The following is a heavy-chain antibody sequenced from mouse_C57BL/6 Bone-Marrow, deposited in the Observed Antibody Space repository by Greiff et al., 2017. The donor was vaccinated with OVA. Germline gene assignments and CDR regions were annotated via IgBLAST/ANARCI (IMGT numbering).Heavy chain of an antibody. J-gene: IGHJ4*01. CDR2: ISDGGSYT. D-gene: IGHD2-12*01. V-gene: IGHV5-4*01. CDR3: ARDYRDAMDY. Sequence: EVQRVESGGGLVKPGGSLKLSCAASGFTFSSYAMSWVRQTPEKRLEWVATISDGGSYTYYPGNVKGRFTISRDNAKNNLYLQMSHLKSEDTAMYYCARDYRDAMDYWGQGTSVTVSS. CDR1: GFTFSSYA.